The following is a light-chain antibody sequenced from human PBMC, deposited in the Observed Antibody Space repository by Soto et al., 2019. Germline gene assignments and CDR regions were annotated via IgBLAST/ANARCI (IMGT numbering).Light chain of an antibody. J-gene: IGKJ4*01. V-gene: IGKV3-15*01. CDR3: QHFNNWPLT. Sequence: EIVMTQSRATLSVSPGERATLSCRATQSVSSNLAWYQHKPGQAPRLLTYGASTRATSIPARFSGSGSGSDFTLTINSLQSDDVAVYYCQHFNNWPLTFGGGTKVEIK. CDR2: GAS. CDR1: QSVSSN.